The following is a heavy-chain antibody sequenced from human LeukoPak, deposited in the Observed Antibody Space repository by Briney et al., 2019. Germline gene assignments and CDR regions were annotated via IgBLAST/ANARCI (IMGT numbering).Heavy chain of an antibody. CDR3: VGGQSSHFDY. CDR1: GFTFSSPW. D-gene: IGHD6-6*01. J-gene: IGHJ4*02. Sequence: PGGSLRLSCAASGFTFSSPWMHCLCQAPEKGLEWVADIKCDGSEKYYVDSVKGRLTISRDNAKNSLYLQVNSLRAEDMTVYYCVGGQSSHFDYWGQGTLVTVSS. V-gene: IGHV3-52*01. CDR2: IKCDGSEK.